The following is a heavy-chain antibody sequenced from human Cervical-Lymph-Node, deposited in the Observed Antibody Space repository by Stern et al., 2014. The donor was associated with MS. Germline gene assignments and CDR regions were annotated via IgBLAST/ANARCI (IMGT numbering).Heavy chain of an antibody. J-gene: IGHJ3*02. CDR1: GFPFRNCW. Sequence: VQLVLSGGGLVQPGGALRFSSAASGFPFRNCWFTWARQAPGKGLGWLADIKKDGSEIRYEDSVKGRFTISRDNAKNSLYLQMNNLNVEDMAVYYCARDCWAQPGIDGFDIWGQGTKVTVSS. CDR2: IKKDGSEI. CDR3: ARDCWAQPGIDGFDI. V-gene: IGHV3-7*01. D-gene: IGHD6-13*01.